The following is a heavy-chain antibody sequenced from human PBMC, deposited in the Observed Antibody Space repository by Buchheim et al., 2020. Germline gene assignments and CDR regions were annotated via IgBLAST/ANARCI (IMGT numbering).Heavy chain of an antibody. CDR3: ARDLVDYDILTGYYYYGMDV. V-gene: IGHV4-59*01. Sequence: QVQLQESGPGLVKPSETLSLTCTVSGGSISSYYWSWIRQPPGKGLEWIGYIYYSGSTNYNPSLKSRVTISVDTSKYQFSLKLSSVTAADTAVYYCARDLVDYDILTGYYYYGMDVWGQGTT. CDR2: IYYSGST. D-gene: IGHD3-9*01. J-gene: IGHJ6*02. CDR1: GGSISSYY.